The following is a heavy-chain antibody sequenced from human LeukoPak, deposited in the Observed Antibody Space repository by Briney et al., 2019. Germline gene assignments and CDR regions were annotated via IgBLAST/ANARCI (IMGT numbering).Heavy chain of an antibody. Sequence: SQTLSLTCTVSGGSISSGDYHWSWIRQHPGKGLEWIGYIYYSGSTYYNPSLKSRLTISLDTSKNQFSLKLSSVTAADTAVYYCARVSYDSSGYGVFAYWGQGTLVIVPP. V-gene: IGHV4-31*03. J-gene: IGHJ4*02. CDR1: GGSISSGDYH. D-gene: IGHD3-22*01. CDR2: IYYSGST. CDR3: ARVSYDSSGYGVFAY.